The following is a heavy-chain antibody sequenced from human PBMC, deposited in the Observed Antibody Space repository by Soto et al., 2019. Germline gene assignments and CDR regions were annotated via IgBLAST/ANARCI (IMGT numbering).Heavy chain of an antibody. Sequence: GGSLRLSCAASGFTFSSYPMSWVRQAPEKGLEWVSAISGSGGSTYYADTVKGRFTISRDNSKNTLYLQMNSLRAEDTAVYYCAKLIASGYYYGMDVWGQGTTVTVSS. V-gene: IGHV3-23*01. D-gene: IGHD6-25*01. CDR3: AKLIASGYYYGMDV. CDR2: ISGSGGST. CDR1: GFTFSSYP. J-gene: IGHJ6*02.